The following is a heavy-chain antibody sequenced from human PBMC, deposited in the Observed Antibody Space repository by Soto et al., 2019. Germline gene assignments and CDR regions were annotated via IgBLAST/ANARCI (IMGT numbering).Heavy chain of an antibody. CDR3: ARDVSGKLGHDS. CDR1: GFTFSSFW. V-gene: IGHV3-7*01. Sequence: EVQLVESGGGLVQPGGSLRLSCAASGFTFSSFWMSWVRRAPGKGLEWVANTKQDGSDKNYVGSVKGRFTISRDNAKNSLYLQMNSLRVEDTAVYFCARDVSGKLGHDSWGQGTLVTVSS. D-gene: IGHD3-10*01. J-gene: IGHJ4*02. CDR2: TKQDGSDK.